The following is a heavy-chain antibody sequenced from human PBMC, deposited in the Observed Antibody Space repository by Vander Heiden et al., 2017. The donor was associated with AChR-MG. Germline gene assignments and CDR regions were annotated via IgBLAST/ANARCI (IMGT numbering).Heavy chain of an antibody. V-gene: IGHV1-69*06. J-gene: IGHJ5*02. CDR2: IIPIFGTP. CDR3: AKDGRIAAAGTRWFDP. Sequence: QVQLVQSGAEVQKPGSSVKVSCKASGGTFSSHAISWVRQAPGQGLEWMGGIIPIFGTPNYAQKFQGRVTITADRSTNTAYMELSSLRSEDTAVYYCAKDGRIAAAGTRWFDPWGQGTLVIVSS. CDR1: GGTFSSHA. D-gene: IGHD6-13*01.